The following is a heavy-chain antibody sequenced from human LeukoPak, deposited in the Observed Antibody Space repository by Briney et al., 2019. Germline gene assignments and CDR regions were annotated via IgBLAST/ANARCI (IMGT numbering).Heavy chain of an antibody. CDR1: GFTFDDYD. V-gene: IGHV3-20*04. Sequence: GGSLRLSCAASGFTFDDYDMSWVRQGPGKGLEWVSGINWNGDSAGYADSVKGRFTISRDNAKNSLYLQMNSLRAEDTALYYCARRVATLDYYYYMDVWGKGTTVTVSS. D-gene: IGHD5-12*01. CDR3: ARRVATLDYYYYMDV. CDR2: INWNGDSA. J-gene: IGHJ6*03.